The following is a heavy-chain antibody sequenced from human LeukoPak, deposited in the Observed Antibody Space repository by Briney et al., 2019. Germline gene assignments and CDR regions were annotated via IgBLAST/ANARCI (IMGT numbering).Heavy chain of an antibody. Sequence: EASVKVSCKASGYSFSTHWMHWVRQAPGQGLEWMGIINPSGGFTSYAQKLQGRVTVTRDMSTSTVYMELSNLRSEDTAVYYCARDQSGEWELLSGWWFDPRGQGTLVTVSS. D-gene: IGHD1-26*01. CDR2: INPSGGFT. J-gene: IGHJ5*02. CDR3: ARDQSGEWELLSGWWFDP. CDR1: GYSFSTHW. V-gene: IGHV1-46*01.